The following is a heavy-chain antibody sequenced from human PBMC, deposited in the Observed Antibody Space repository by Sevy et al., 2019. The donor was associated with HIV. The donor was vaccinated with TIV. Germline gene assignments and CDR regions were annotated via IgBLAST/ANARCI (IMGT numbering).Heavy chain of an antibody. J-gene: IGHJ6*02. CDR2: VYYFGST. Sequence: SETLSLTCSVSGASVSAANDYWSWIRQPPGKGLEWIGYVYYFGSTNYNPSLKSRVTISLDTSKKEFSLKLSSVTPADTAVYYCARDQYYDISTGLYATDVWGQGTTVTVSS. CDR3: ARDQYYDISTGLYATDV. V-gene: IGHV4-61*01. CDR1: GASVSAANDY. D-gene: IGHD3-9*01.